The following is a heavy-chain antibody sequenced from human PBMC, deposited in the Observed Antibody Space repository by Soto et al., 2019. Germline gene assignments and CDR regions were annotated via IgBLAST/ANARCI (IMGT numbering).Heavy chain of an antibody. CDR3: ARPRYSYGVYYFDY. Sequence: SETLSLTCIVSGGSISNYYWSWIRQPPGKGLEWIGYIYYSGSTNYNPSLTSRVTISVDTSKNQFSLKLSSVTAADTAVYYCARPRYSYGVYYFDYWGQGTLVTVSS. CDR2: IYYSGST. CDR1: GGSISNYY. V-gene: IGHV4-59*08. J-gene: IGHJ4*02. D-gene: IGHD5-18*01.